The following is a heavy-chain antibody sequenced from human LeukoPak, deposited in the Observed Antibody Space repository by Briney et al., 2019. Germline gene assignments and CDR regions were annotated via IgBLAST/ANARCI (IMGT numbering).Heavy chain of an antibody. D-gene: IGHD3-22*01. J-gene: IGHJ4*02. V-gene: IGHV3-66*01. CDR3: ARRATANSGYHFDD. CDR1: GFTVSNNY. CDR2: IYSGGSS. Sequence: GGSLRLSCAASGFTVSNNYMSWVRQAPGKGLEWVSVIYSGGSSCYAESVKGRFTISRDNSRNTMNLQMNSLRAGVTAVYYCARRATANSGYHFDDWGQGTLVTVSS.